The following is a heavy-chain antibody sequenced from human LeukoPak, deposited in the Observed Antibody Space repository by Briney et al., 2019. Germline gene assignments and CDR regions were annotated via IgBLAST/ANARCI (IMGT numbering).Heavy chain of an antibody. J-gene: IGHJ4*02. CDR1: GGSISSGDYY. CDR2: IYYSGST. D-gene: IGHD1-26*01. CDR3: ARTSGSYSTFDY. V-gene: IGHV4-30-4*01. Sequence: PSQTLSLTCTVSGGSISSGDYYWSWIRQPPGKGLEWLGYIYYSGSTYYNPSLKSRVTISVDMSKNQFSLKLSSVTAADTAVYYCARTSGSYSTFDYWGQGTLVTVSS.